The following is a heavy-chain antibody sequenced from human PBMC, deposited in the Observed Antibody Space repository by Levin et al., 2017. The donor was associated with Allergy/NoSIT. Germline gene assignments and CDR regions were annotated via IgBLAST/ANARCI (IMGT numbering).Heavy chain of an antibody. J-gene: IGHJ5*02. D-gene: IGHD2-15*01. CDR2: IIPIFGTA. V-gene: IGHV1-69*06. Sequence: VASVKVSCKASGGTFSSYAISWVRQAPGQGLEWMGGIIPIFGTANYAQKFQGRVTITADKSTSTAYMELSSLRSEDTAVYYCAREEDGRGYCSGGSCYSGESGWFDPWGQGTLVTVSS. CDR3: AREEDGRGYCSGGSCYSGESGWFDP. CDR1: GGTFSSYA.